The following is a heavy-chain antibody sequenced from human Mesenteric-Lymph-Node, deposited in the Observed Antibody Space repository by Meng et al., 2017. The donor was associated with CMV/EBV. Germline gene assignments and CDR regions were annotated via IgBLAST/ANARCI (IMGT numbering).Heavy chain of an antibody. CDR2: IYWDDDK. CDR3: AHSSGIAAAGPFYFDY. CDR1: GFSLSTSGGG. V-gene: IGHV2-5*02. D-gene: IGHD6-13*01. J-gene: IGHJ4*02. Sequence: QISWKESDPTRGNRTHTLTPACSFSGFSLSTSGGGVGWIRQPPGKALEWLALIYWDDDKRYSPSLKSRLTITKDTSKNQVVLTMTNMDPVDTATYYCAHSSGIAAAGPFYFDYWGQGTLVTVSS.